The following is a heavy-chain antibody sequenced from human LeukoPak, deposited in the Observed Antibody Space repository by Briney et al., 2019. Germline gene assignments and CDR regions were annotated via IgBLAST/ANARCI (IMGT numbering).Heavy chain of an antibody. D-gene: IGHD4-17*01. Sequence: TSETLSLTCTVSGGSIRSNAYFWGWIRQPPGKGLEWIGSIYHSESTSYNPSLKSRLTISVDTSKNQFSLKLTSVTAADTAVYYCARLHDYGDYYADYWGQGTLVTVSS. CDR1: GGSIRSNAYF. J-gene: IGHJ4*02. CDR2: IYHSEST. CDR3: ARLHDYGDYYADY. V-gene: IGHV4-39*01.